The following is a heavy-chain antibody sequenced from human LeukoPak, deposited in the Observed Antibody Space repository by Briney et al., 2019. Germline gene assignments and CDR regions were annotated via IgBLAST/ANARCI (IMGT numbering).Heavy chain of an antibody. CDR1: GFTFSSYA. Sequence: PGGSLRLSCAASGFTFSSYAMTWVRQAPGKGLEWVSALSGSGGSTFYADSVKGRFTISRDNSKNTLYLQMNSLRAEDTAVYYCVRGPKVPAPTYYFDYWGQGTLVTVSS. J-gene: IGHJ4*02. V-gene: IGHV3-23*01. CDR2: LSGSGGST. D-gene: IGHD2-2*01. CDR3: VRGPKVPAPTYYFDY.